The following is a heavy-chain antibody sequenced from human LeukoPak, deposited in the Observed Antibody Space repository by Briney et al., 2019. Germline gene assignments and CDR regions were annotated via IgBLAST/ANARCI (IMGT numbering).Heavy chain of an antibody. CDR2: ISSSSSYI. D-gene: IGHD2-2*02. J-gene: IGHJ4*02. CDR3: ATPLHCSSTSCYTSDY. V-gene: IGHV3-21*01. CDR1: GFTFSSYS. Sequence: GGSLRLSCAASGFTFSSYSMNWVRQAPGKGLEWVSSISSSSSYIYYADSVKGRFTISRDNAKNSLYLRMNSLRAEDTAVYYCATPLHCSSTSCYTSDYWGQGTLVTVSS.